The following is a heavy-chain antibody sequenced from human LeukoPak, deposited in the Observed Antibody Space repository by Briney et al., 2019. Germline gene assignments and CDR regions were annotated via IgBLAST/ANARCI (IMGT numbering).Heavy chain of an antibody. D-gene: IGHD3-22*01. CDR1: GYTFTGYY. Sequence: ASVKVSCKASGYTFTGYYMHWVRQAPGQGLEWMGWINPNSGGTNYAQKFQGRVTMTGDTSISTAYMELSRLRSNDTAVYYSARDKAGIYSDSSGYYDYWGQGTLVTVSS. CDR3: ARDKAGIYSDSSGYYDY. J-gene: IGHJ4*02. CDR2: INPNSGGT. V-gene: IGHV1-2*02.